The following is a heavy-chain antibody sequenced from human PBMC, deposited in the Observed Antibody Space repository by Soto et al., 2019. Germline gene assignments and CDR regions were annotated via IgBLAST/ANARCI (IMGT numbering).Heavy chain of an antibody. D-gene: IGHD3-9*01. CDR3: AIMDILTERNSFDL. CDR1: GFTFHDYA. Sequence: EVQLVESGGGLAQPGRSLRLSCAASGFTFHDYAMHWVRQAPGKGLEWVSGISWNSGSIGYADSVKGRFTISRDNAKNSLYLQMNSLRAEDTALYYGAIMDILTERNSFDLWGQGTMVTVSS. J-gene: IGHJ3*01. CDR2: ISWNSGSI. V-gene: IGHV3-9*01.